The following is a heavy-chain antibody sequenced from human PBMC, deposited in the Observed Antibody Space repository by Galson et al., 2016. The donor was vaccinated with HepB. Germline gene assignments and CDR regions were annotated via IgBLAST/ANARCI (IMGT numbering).Heavy chain of an antibody. CDR3: AKSSRGYCVGGSCQWFYFDS. V-gene: IGHV3-23*01. D-gene: IGHD2-15*01. J-gene: IGHJ4*01. CDR2: VRGTGSTT. CDR1: GFTFSSYD. Sequence: SLRLSCAASGFTFSSYDMHWVRQGPGKGLEWVSVVRGTGSTTYYADSVKGRFTISRDNSKNTLYLQMNSLRVEDTAVYYCAKSSRGYCVGGSCQWFYFDSWGHGTLVTVSS.